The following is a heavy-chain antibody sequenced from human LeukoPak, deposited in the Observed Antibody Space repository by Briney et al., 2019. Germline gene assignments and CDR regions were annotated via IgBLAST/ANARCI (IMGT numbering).Heavy chain of an antibody. Sequence: GGFLRPSFAASGFTSSDYYMSWIRKAPGKGLEWLSSICDSGRTIYYADSVKGRFTISRDNAKNSVYLQMNNLGAEDTAVYYCARDRLGDYDHSGYYDKWGQGTLVTVSS. CDR3: ARDRLGDYDHSGYYDK. V-gene: IGHV3-11*01. J-gene: IGHJ4*02. CDR2: ICDSGRTI. D-gene: IGHD3-22*01. CDR1: GFTSSDYY.